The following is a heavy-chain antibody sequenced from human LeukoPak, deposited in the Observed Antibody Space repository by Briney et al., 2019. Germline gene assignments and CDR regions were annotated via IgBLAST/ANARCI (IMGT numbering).Heavy chain of an antibody. Sequence: PSQTLSLTCTVSGGSISSGDYYWSWIRRPPGQGLEWIGYISLSGGTYYNPSLKSRASISLDTSRNQFSLKLSSVGAADTAVYYCARDFQGGPNDPWGQGTLVTVSS. CDR3: ARDFQGGPNDP. J-gene: IGHJ5*02. CDR1: GGSISSGDYY. D-gene: IGHD2-15*01. CDR2: ISLSGGT. V-gene: IGHV4-30-4*01.